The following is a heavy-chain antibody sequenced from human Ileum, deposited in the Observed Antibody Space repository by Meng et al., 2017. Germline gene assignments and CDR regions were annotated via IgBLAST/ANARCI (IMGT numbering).Heavy chain of an antibody. CDR2: LSASGRTP. D-gene: IGHD2/OR15-2a*01. CDR3: AKGISVIPTAFDH. V-gene: IGHV3-23*01. Sequence: EVTLLESGGGRVQPRGSLTLSCVGSEFTFNNFAMTWVRQTPGKGLEWVASLSASGRTPEYADSVKGRFTVSRDNSKNALFLHMTNLRVADTALYSCAKGISVIPTAFDHWGQGTLVTVSS. J-gene: IGHJ4*02. CDR1: EFTFNNFA.